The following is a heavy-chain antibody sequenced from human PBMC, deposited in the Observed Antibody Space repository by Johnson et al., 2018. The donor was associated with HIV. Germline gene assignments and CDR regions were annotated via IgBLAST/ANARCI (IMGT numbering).Heavy chain of an antibody. CDR1: GFDFSSVT. J-gene: IGHJ3*02. V-gene: IGHV3-30*02. Sequence: QVQVVESGGGVVQPGGSLRLSCAASGFDFSSVTMYWVRQPPGKGLEWVAFVRSYGSNEYYEDSVEGRSTISRDNSRNTLSLELSNLRSDDTAVYYCAKAQRNYRGYDIWGQGTLVTVSS. D-gene: IGHD1-7*01. CDR2: VRSYGSNE. CDR3: AKAQRNYRGYDI.